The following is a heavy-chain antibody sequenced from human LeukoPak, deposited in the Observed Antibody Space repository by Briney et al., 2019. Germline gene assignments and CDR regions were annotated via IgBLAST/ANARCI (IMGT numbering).Heavy chain of an antibody. CDR1: GFLFGGHA. CDR2: ISSHAAYI. J-gene: IGHJ4*02. D-gene: IGHD2-2*01. Sequence: GGSLRLPCAASGFLFGGHAMVWVRQAPGKGLECVSSISSHAAYINYADSVKGRFTISRDNDKNSLFLDMKSLRVDDTAVYFCARAAIRVDFFDSWGQGTLVTVSS. CDR3: ARAAIRVDFFDS. V-gene: IGHV3-21*01.